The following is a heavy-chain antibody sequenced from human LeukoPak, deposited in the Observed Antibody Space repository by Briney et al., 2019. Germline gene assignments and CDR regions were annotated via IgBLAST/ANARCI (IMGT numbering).Heavy chain of an antibody. CDR3: ARDSAYSSSPGAFDI. Sequence: GGSLRLSCAASGFTFSDYYMSWIRQAPGKGLEWVSYISSSGSTIYYADSVKGRFTISRDNAKNSLYLQMNSLRAEDTAVYYCARDSAYSSSPGAFDIWGQGTMVIVSS. V-gene: IGHV3-11*01. CDR1: GFTFSDYY. CDR2: ISSSGSTI. D-gene: IGHD6-6*01. J-gene: IGHJ3*02.